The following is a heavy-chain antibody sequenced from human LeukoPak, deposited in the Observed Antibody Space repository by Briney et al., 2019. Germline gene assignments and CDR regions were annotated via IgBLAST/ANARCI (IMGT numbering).Heavy chain of an antibody. CDR1: GGSISTSNSY. J-gene: IGHJ4*02. CDR2: IYYSGNT. Sequence: SETLSLTCAVSGGSISTSNSYWGWIRRPPGKGLEWVGSIYYSGNTYYHPSLKSRVTISVDTSKNQFSLILTSVTAADTAVYYCARQTGAGLFILPGGRGTLVTVSS. V-gene: IGHV4-39*01. CDR3: ARQTGAGLFILP. D-gene: IGHD3-3*01.